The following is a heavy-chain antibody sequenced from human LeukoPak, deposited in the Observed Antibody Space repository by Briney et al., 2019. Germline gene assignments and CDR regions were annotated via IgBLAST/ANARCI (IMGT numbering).Heavy chain of an antibody. J-gene: IGHJ4*02. V-gene: IGHV4-39*07. D-gene: IGHD3-22*01. Sequence: SETLSLTCTVSGGSISSGDYYWGWIRQPPGKGLEWIGSIYYSGSTYYNPSLKSRVTISVDTSKNQFSLKLSSVTAADTAVYYCARVLETYYYDSSGYLDYWGQGTLVTVSS. CDR3: ARVLETYYYDSSGYLDY. CDR1: GGSISSGDYY. CDR2: IYYSGST.